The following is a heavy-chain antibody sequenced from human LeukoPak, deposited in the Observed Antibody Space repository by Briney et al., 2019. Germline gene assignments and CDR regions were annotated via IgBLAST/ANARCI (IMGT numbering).Heavy chain of an antibody. Sequence: GGSLRLSCAASGFTFSSYAMHWVRQAPGKGLEWVAVTWYDGTNKYYADSVKGRFTISRDNAKNSLYLQMNSLRAEDTAVYYCARDLPRLWGAVAGIFDYWGQGTLVTVSS. J-gene: IGHJ4*02. D-gene: IGHD6-19*01. V-gene: IGHV3-33*01. CDR2: TWYDGTNK. CDR1: GFTFSSYA. CDR3: ARDLPRLWGAVAGIFDY.